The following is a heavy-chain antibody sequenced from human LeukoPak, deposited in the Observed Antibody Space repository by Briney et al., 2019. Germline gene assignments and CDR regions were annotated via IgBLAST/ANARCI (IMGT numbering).Heavy chain of an antibody. CDR3: ARGPTSGYVSKLDY. CDR2: INSDGSRT. Sequence: GGSLRLSCAASGFTFSSYRMYWVRQAPGKGLVGVSRINSDGSRTTYADSVKGRFTISRDNAKNSLYLQVNSLRAEDTAVYYCARGPTSGYVSKLDYWGQGTLVTVSS. CDR1: GFTFSSYR. D-gene: IGHD5-12*01. J-gene: IGHJ4*02. V-gene: IGHV3-74*01.